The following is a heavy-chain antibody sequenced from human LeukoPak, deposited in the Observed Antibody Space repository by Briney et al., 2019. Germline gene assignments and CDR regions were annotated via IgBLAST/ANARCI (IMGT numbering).Heavy chain of an antibody. J-gene: IGHJ4*02. Sequence: PGGSLRLSCAASGFSFSSHGMSWVRQAPGKGLEWVSGIIGGAGGTYYADSVKGRFTISRDNAKNTLYPQMNSLRAEDTAVYYCAKLSVWDGSGNYDYWGQGTLVTVSS. CDR3: AKLSVWDGSGNYDY. V-gene: IGHV3-23*01. D-gene: IGHD3-10*01. CDR2: IIGGAGGT. CDR1: GFSFSSHG.